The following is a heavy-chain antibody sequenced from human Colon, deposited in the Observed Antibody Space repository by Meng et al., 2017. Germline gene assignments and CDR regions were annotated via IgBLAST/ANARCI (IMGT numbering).Heavy chain of an antibody. CDR3: ARHGGWHFDY. J-gene: IGHJ4*02. CDR2: IYLSGSP. D-gene: IGHD6-19*01. V-gene: IGHV4-4*02. CDR1: GGSISSSNY. Sequence: QGQLKESGPGLVKPSGTLSLTCAVSGGSISSSNYWSWVRQPPGKGLEWIGQIYLSGSPSYNPSLESRVTISVDKSKNQLSLRLTSVTAADTAIYYCARHGGWHFDYWGQGTLVTVSS.